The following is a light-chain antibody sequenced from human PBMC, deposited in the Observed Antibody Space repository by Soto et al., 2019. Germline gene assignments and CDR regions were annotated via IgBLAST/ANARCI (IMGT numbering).Light chain of an antibody. V-gene: IGKV3-15*01. CDR2: GAS. Sequence: EIVMTQSPATLSVSPGERATLSCRASQSVSRNLAWYQQKPGQAPRLLIYGASTRATGIPARFSGSGSGTEVTLTISSLQSEDVAVYYRQQYNNWPPWTFGQGTKVEIK. J-gene: IGKJ1*01. CDR1: QSVSRN. CDR3: QQYNNWPPWT.